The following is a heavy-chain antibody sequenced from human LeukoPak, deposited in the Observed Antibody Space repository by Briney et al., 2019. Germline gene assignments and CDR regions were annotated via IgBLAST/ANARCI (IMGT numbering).Heavy chain of an antibody. V-gene: IGHV4-59*01. CDR3: ARVPPRRCTGDDCFPIFDY. Sequence: SESLSLTCTVSGDSISSSYMSWIRLPPGKGLEWIGLVYYSGTTTYNPSLKSGVTISLDASRNQFFRNLTAVTTTDTAAFYCARVPPRRCTGDDCFPIFDYWGQGALVTVSS. D-gene: IGHD2-21*02. J-gene: IGHJ4*02. CDR1: GDSISSSY. CDR2: VYYSGTT.